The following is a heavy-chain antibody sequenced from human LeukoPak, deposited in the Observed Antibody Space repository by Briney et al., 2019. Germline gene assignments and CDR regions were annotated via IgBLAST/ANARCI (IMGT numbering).Heavy chain of an antibody. V-gene: IGHV1-8*01. D-gene: IGHD3-10*01. CDR2: LNPNSGNT. J-gene: IGHJ4*02. CDR1: GYTFTSYD. CDR3: ARGLNLWFGELYNY. Sequence: ASVKVSCKASGYTFTSYDINWVRQATGQGLEWMGWLNPNSGNTGYAQKFQGRVTMTRNTSISTAYIELSSLRSEDTAVYYCARGLNLWFGELYNYWGQGTLVTVSS.